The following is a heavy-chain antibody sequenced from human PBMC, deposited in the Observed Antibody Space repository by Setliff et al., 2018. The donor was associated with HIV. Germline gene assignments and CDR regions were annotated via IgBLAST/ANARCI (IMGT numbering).Heavy chain of an antibody. CDR1: GASIRGHY. Sequence: LSLTCSVSGASIRGHYWSWIRQSPGKGLEWIGNVYYSGSTYYNPSLKSRLTISVDTSTNKFSLKLSSVTAADTAVYYCARLRGLNLEPFDYWGQGTLVTVSS. D-gene: IGHD1-1*01. J-gene: IGHJ4*02. V-gene: IGHV4-59*04. CDR3: ARLRGLNLEPFDY. CDR2: VYYSGST.